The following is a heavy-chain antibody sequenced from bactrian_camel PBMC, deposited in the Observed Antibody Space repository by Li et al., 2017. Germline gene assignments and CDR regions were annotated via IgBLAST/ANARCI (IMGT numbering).Heavy chain of an antibody. CDR3: VRVPPAYGGNWVFGY. CDR2: IDSDGTI. J-gene: IGHJ6*01. V-gene: IGHV3S53*01. CDR1: GNTNSSNC. Sequence: HVQLVESGGGSVQAGGSLRLSCAASGNTNSSNCMGWFRQAPGKEREGVAGIDSDGTIEYAVSVKGRFTISRDNGENTLYLQMDSLKPEDTAVYYCVRVPPAYGGNWVFGYWGQGTQVTVS. D-gene: IGHD6*01.